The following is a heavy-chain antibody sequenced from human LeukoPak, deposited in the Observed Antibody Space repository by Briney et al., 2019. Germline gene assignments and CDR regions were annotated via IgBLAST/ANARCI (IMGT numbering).Heavy chain of an antibody. Sequence: PGGSLRLSCAASGFTFSNYAMYWVRQAPGKGLECVSGISSAGGITYYANSVKGRFSISRDNSKNTLYLQMGSLRAEDIAVYYCARRPSDTAFDYWGQGTLVTVSS. CDR3: ARRPSDTAFDY. CDR2: ISSAGGIT. J-gene: IGHJ4*02. V-gene: IGHV3-64*01. CDR1: GFTFSNYA. D-gene: IGHD5-18*01.